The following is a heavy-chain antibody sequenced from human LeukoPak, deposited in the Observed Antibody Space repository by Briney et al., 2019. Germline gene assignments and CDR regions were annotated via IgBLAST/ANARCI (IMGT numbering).Heavy chain of an antibody. CDR3: AKTRPLDSSSWSHGDY. Sequence: GGSLRLSCAASGFTFSSYAMSWVRQAPGKGLEWVSAISGSGDSTYYGDSVKGRFTIPRDNSKYTLYLQMNSLRAEDTAVYYCAKTRPLDSSSWSHGDYWGQGTLVTVSS. CDR1: GFTFSSYA. D-gene: IGHD6-13*01. V-gene: IGHV3-23*01. J-gene: IGHJ4*02. CDR2: ISGSGDST.